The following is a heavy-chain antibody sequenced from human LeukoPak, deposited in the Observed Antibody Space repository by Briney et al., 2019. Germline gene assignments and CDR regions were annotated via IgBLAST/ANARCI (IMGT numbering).Heavy chain of an antibody. CDR3: ARTGARECYAASCYWFDP. CDR1: GGSISSYY. V-gene: IGHV4-59*08. CDR2: IYYSGST. J-gene: IGHJ5*02. Sequence: SETLSLTCTVSGGSISSYYWSWIRQPPGKGLEWIGYIYYSGSTNYNPPLKTRATISVDTSKNQFSLKLNSVTAADTAVYYCARTGARECYAASCYWFDPWGQGTLVTVSS. D-gene: IGHD2-2*01.